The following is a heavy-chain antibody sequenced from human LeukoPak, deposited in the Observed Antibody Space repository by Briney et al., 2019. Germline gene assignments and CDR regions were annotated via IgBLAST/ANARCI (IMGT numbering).Heavy chain of an antibody. V-gene: IGHV3-30*04. D-gene: IGHD2-2*01. J-gene: IGHJ4*02. CDR1: GFTFSSYA. Sequence: GGSLRLSCAASGFTFSSYAMHWVRQAPGKGLEWVAVISYDGSNKYYADSVKGRFTISRDNSKNMLYLQMNSLRAEDTAVYYCARGHIEGWLGGIVVVPAVVFDYWGQGTLVTVSS. CDR3: ARGHIEGWLGGIVVVPAVVFDY. CDR2: ISYDGSNK.